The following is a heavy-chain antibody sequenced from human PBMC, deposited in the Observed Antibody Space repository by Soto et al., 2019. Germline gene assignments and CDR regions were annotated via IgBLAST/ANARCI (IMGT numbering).Heavy chain of an antibody. CDR2: IYRSGST. V-gene: IGHV4-31*03. CDR1: GGSINSHDHY. D-gene: IGHD3-10*01. J-gene: IGHJ6*02. Sequence: QVQLQESGPGLVKPSQTLSLTCIVSGGSINSHDHYWSWIRQLPGKGLEWIGHIYRSGSTSYNPSHASRLALSIDTSQHQFSLSLCSVTAADTAVYFCASDKGGEILTGSGIDVWGQGPTVTVSS. CDR3: ASDKGGEILTGSGIDV.